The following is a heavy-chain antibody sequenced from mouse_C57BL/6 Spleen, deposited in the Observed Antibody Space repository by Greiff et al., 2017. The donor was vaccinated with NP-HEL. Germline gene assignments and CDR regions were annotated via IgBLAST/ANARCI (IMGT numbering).Heavy chain of an antibody. J-gene: IGHJ4*01. V-gene: IGHV1-5*01. D-gene: IGHD1-1*01. Sequence: EVQLQQSGTVLARPGASVKMSCKTSGYTFTSYWMHWVKQRPGQGLEWIGAIYPGNSDTSYNQKFKGKVKLTAVTSASTAYMELSSLTNEDSAVYYCTRYYYGSSRYAMDYWGQGTSVTVSS. CDR1: GYTFTSYW. CDR3: TRYYYGSSRYAMDY. CDR2: IYPGNSDT.